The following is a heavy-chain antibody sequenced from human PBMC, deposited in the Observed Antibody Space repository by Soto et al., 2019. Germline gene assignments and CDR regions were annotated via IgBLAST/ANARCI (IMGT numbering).Heavy chain of an antibody. CDR1: GYTFSNYG. CDR2: INGYNANT. D-gene: IGHD4-4*01. J-gene: IGHJ4*02. V-gene: IGHV1-18*01. CDR3: ARGDSPVHFDH. Sequence: GASVKVSCKTSGYTFSNYGIAWVRQAPGQGLEWMGWINGYNANTNYAQKFQGRVTMTIDTSATTAYLELRSLRSDDTAVFYCARGDSPVHFDHWGQGTLVTVSS.